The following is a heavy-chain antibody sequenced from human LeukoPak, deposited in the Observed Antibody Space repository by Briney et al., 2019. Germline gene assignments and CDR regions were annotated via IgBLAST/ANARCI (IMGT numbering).Heavy chain of an antibody. J-gene: IGHJ3*02. CDR1: GFTFSSYA. CDR3: AKDSWGDCYGYGNDAFDI. V-gene: IGHV3-23*01. CDR2: ISGSGGST. D-gene: IGHD5-18*01. Sequence: GGSLRLSCAASGFTFSSYAMSWVRQAPGKGLEWVSAISGSGGSTYYADSVKGRFTISRDNSKNTLYLQMNSLRAEDTAVYYCAKDSWGDCYGYGNDAFDIWGQGTMVTVSS.